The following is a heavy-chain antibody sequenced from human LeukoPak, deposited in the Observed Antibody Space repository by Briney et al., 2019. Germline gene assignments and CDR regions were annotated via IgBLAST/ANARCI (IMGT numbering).Heavy chain of an antibody. CDR1: GFTFSSYA. CDR3: ARDPTIFGVVIPHFDY. Sequence: GGSLRLSCAASGFTFSSYAMSWVRQAPGKGLEWVSAISGSGGSTYYADSVKGRFTTSRDNSKNTLYLQMNSLRAEDTAVYYCARDPTIFGVVIPHFDYWGQGTLVTVSS. J-gene: IGHJ4*02. D-gene: IGHD3-3*01. V-gene: IGHV3-23*01. CDR2: ISGSGGST.